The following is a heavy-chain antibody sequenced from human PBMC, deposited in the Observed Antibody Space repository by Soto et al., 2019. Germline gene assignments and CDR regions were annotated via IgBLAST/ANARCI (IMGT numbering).Heavy chain of an antibody. D-gene: IGHD2-2*01. CDR1: GGSIRNDNFY. Sequence: SETLSLTCTVSGGSIRNDNFYWSFLRQRPGKGLEWIGYISYSGYTAYHPSLESRAFISVDPSNSQYSLTLNSVTAADTAVYYCARDGLPVVVPAAENKVIYGMDVWGQGTTVTVSS. CDR2: ISYSGYT. J-gene: IGHJ6*02. V-gene: IGHV4-31*03. CDR3: ARDGLPVVVPAAENKVIYGMDV.